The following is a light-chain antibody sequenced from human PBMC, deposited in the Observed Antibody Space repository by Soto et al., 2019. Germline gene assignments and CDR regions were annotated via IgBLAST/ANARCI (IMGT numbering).Light chain of an antibody. CDR3: QQYYSTSKA. CDR2: AAS. CDR1: QGISSY. V-gene: IGKV1-8*01. J-gene: IGKJ3*01. Sequence: AIRMTQSPSSLSASTGDRVTITCRASQGISSYLAWYQQKPGKAPKLLIYAASTLQSGVPSRFSGSGSGTDFTLTISCLQSEDFATYYCQQYYSTSKAFGPGTKVDIK.